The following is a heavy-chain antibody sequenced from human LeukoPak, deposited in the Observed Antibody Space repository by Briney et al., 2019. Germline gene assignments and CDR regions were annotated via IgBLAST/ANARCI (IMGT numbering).Heavy chain of an antibody. J-gene: IGHJ4*02. D-gene: IGHD6-19*01. V-gene: IGHV3-23*01. CDR2: ISGSGGST. CDR3: AKTRIAVAGPYYFDY. Sequence: GGSLRLSCAATGFTFSSYAMSWVRQAPGKGLEWVSAISGSGGSTYYADSVKGRFTISRDNSKNTLYLQMSSLRAEDTAVYYCAKTRIAVAGPYYFDYWGQGTLVTASS. CDR1: GFTFSSYA.